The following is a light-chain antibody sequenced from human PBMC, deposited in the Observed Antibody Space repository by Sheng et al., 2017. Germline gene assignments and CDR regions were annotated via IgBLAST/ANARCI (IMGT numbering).Light chain of an antibody. CDR3: QQYNNWPGA. CDR1: QSISSW. J-gene: IGKJ1*01. CDR2: KAS. Sequence: DIQMTQSPSTLSASVGDRVTITCRASQSISSWLAWYQQKPGKAPKLLIYKASSLESGVPSRFXGSRSGTDFTLTISSLEPEDFAVYCCQQYNNWPGAFGQGTKVEIK. V-gene: IGKV1-5*03.